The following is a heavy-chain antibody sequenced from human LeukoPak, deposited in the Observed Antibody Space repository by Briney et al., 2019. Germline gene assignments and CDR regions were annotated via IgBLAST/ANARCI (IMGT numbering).Heavy chain of an antibody. CDR3: ARSTIAAEAYYFDY. CDR2: INHSGST. D-gene: IGHD6-13*01. J-gene: IGHJ4*02. V-gene: IGHV4-34*01. Sequence: SETLSLTCAVYGGSLSGYYWSWIRQPPGKGLEWIGEINHSGSTNYNPSLKSRVTISVDTSKNQFSLKLSSVTAADTAVYYCARSTIAAEAYYFDYWGQGTLVTVSS. CDR1: GGSLSGYY.